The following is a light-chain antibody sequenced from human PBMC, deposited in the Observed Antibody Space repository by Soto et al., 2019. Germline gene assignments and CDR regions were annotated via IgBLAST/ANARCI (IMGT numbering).Light chain of an antibody. CDR2: DAS. Sequence: EIVLTQSQATLSLSPGERATLSCRASQSVSSYLAWYQQNPGQAPRLLIYDASSRATGIPARFTGSGSGTDFTLTITSLEPEDFAVYYCQQRTNWPLTFGGGTKVEIK. V-gene: IGKV3-11*01. CDR3: QQRTNWPLT. J-gene: IGKJ4*01. CDR1: QSVSSY.